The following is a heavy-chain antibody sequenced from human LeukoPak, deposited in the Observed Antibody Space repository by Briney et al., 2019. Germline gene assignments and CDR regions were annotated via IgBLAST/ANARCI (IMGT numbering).Heavy chain of an antibody. CDR1: GYIFTDFF. Sequence: GASVKVSCKASGYIFTDFFLHWVRQAPGQGLAWVGLVNPNDGGTIYAQNFRGRVTLTRDTSISTAYMELSRLRSDDTAVYYCARDDYGDLQYFEDWGQGTLVTVSS. J-gene: IGHJ4*02. CDR2: VNPNDGGT. D-gene: IGHD4-17*01. V-gene: IGHV1-2*02. CDR3: ARDDYGDLQYFED.